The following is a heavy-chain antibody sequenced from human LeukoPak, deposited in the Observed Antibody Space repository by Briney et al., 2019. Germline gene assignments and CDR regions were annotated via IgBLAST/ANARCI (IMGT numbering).Heavy chain of an antibody. V-gene: IGHV1-69*04. CDR3: ARALGYYDSSGYGVRYFDY. CDR2: IIPILGIA. Sequence: EASVKVSCKASGGTFSSYAISWVRQAPGQGLEWMGRIIPILGIANYAQKFQGRVTITADKSTSTAYVELSSLRSEDTAVYYCARALGYYDSSGYGVRYFDYWGQGTLVTVSS. J-gene: IGHJ4*02. CDR1: GGTFSSYA. D-gene: IGHD3-22*01.